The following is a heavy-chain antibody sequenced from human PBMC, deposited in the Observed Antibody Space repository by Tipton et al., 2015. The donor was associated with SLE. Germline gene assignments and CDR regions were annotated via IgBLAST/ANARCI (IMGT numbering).Heavy chain of an antibody. J-gene: IGHJ6*03. CDR3: TRDHDYDFMDV. Sequence: SLRLSCTASGFTFGDYAMSWVRQAPGKGLEWVGFIRSKAYGGTTEYAASVKGRFTISRDDSKSIAYLQMNSLKTEDTAVYYCTRDHDYDFMDVWGKGTTVTVSS. CDR2: IRSKAYGGTT. CDR1: GFTFGDYA. V-gene: IGHV3-49*04.